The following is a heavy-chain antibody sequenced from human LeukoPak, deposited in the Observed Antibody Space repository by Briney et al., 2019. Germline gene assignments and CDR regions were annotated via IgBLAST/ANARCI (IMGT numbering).Heavy chain of an antibody. V-gene: IGHV3-74*03. Sequence: GGSLRLSCEPSGFPFSSYWMLWVRQAPGKGLVWVSRISGDGTIKTYADFVRGRFTISSDNTKNMLYLQMNSLKVEDRAIYIFSRSQFDYWGQGVLVTVSS. CDR2: ISGDGTIK. J-gene: IGHJ4*02. CDR1: GFPFSSYW. CDR3: SRSQFDY.